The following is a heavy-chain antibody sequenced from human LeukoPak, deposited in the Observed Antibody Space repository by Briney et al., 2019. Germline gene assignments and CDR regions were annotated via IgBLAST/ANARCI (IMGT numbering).Heavy chain of an antibody. V-gene: IGHV3-74*01. CDR1: GFTFNNYW. D-gene: IGHD3-3*01. J-gene: IGHJ4*02. Sequence: GGSLRLSCAASGFTFNNYWIHWVRQVPGKGLVWVSRINNDGSSASYVDSVKGRFTLSRDNSINTVDLQMNSLRAEDTAVYYCVKEYHSRGFGAYFDYWGQGTLVTVSS. CDR3: VKEYHSRGFGAYFDY. CDR2: INNDGSSA.